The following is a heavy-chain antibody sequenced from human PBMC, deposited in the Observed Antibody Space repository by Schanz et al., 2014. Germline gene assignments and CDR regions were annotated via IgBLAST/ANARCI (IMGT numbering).Heavy chain of an antibody. CDR3: VKDDRGDVVVVAANY. CDR1: TSLFSRSV. J-gene: IGHJ4*02. V-gene: IGHV3-33*06. CDR2: MWNDGIKT. D-gene: IGHD2-15*01. Sequence: DLVESGGGVVQPGRSLTLSCAVSTSLFSRSVIHWVRQAPGKGLEWVAVMWNDGIKTHYADSVKGRFTISRDNSRNTVYLQMSSLRAEDTAVYYCVKDDRGDVVVVAANYWGQGAQVIVSS.